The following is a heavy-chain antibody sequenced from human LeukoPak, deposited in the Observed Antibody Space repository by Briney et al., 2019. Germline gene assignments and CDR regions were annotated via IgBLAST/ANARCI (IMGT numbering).Heavy chain of an antibody. D-gene: IGHD5-12*01. V-gene: IGHV3-66*01. J-gene: IGHJ4*02. Sequence: PGGSLRLSCAASGFTVSSNYMSWVRQAPGKGLEWVSIIYSGGSTSYAGSVKGRFTISRDNSKNTLYLQMYSLRVEDTGVYYCVRDPYEAYWGQGTRVTVSS. CDR3: VRDPYEAY. CDR1: GFTVSSNY. CDR2: IYSGGST.